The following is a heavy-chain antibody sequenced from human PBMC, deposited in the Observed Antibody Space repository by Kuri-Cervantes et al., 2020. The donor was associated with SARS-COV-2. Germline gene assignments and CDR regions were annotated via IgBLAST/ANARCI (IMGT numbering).Heavy chain of an antibody. CDR2: ISYDGSNK. CDR1: GFTFSSYA. J-gene: IGHJ6*02. V-gene: IGHV3-30*15. D-gene: IGHD5-12*01. Sequence: GESLKISCAASGFTFSSYAMHWVRQAPGKGLEWVAVISYDGSNKYYADSVKGRFTISRDNSKNTLYLQMSSLRAEDTAVYYCVGGRYSGYDSLFYYYYGMDVWGQGTTVTVSS. CDR3: VGGRYSGYDSLFYYYYGMDV.